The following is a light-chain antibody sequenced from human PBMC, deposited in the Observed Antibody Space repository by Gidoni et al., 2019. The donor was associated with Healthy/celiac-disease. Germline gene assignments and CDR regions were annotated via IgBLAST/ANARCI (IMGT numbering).Light chain of an antibody. CDR1: QSVSISS. J-gene: IGKJ2*01. CDR3: QQYGSSYT. Sequence: EIVLTESPGTLSLSPGDRATLCCRDSQSVSISSLPWSQQKPGQAPRLLIYGASSRATGIPDRFSGSGTVTDFTLTISRLEPEDFAVYYCQQYGSSYTFGQGTKLEIK. V-gene: IGKV3-20*01. CDR2: GAS.